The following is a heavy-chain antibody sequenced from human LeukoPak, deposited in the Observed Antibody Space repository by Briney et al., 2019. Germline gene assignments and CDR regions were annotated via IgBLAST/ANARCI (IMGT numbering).Heavy chain of an antibody. Sequence: GGSLRLSCAASGLTFSSYAMSWVRQAPGKGLEWVSAISGSGGSTYHADSVKGRFTISRDNSKNTLYLQMNSLRAEDTAVYYCADYYYDSSGYYPEYFQHWGQGTLVTVSS. J-gene: IGHJ1*01. V-gene: IGHV3-23*01. CDR3: ADYYYDSSGYYPEYFQH. D-gene: IGHD3-22*01. CDR2: ISGSGGST. CDR1: GLTFSSYA.